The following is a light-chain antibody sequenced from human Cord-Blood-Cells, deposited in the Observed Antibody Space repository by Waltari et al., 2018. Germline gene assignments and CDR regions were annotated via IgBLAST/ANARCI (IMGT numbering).Light chain of an antibody. CDR3: QSYDSSNVV. CDR2: EDN. CDR1: SGSIASHY. V-gene: IGLV6-57*01. Sequence: NFMLTQPHSVSESPGKTVTISCTRSSGSIASHYVQWYQQRPGSSPTPVIYEDNQRPSGVPDRFSGSIDSSSNSASLTISGLKTEDEADYYCQSYDSSNVVFGGGTKLTVL. J-gene: IGLJ2*01.